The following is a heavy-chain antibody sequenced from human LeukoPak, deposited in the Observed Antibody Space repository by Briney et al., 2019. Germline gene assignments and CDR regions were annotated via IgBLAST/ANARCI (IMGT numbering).Heavy chain of an antibody. D-gene: IGHD6-13*01. CDR3: ATQPKPSMYIAAAVTDY. J-gene: IGHJ4*02. Sequence: GGSLRLSCAASGFTFGSYSMNWVRQAPGKGLEWVSSISSSSSYIYYADSVKGRFTISRDNAKNSLYLQMNSLRAEDTAVYYCATQPKPSMYIAAAVTDYWGQGTLVTVSS. V-gene: IGHV3-21*01. CDR1: GFTFGSYS. CDR2: ISSSSSYI.